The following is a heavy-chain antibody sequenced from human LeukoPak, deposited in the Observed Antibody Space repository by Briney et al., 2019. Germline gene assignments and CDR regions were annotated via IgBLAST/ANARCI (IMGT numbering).Heavy chain of an antibody. CDR2: IYTSGST. D-gene: IGHD6-19*01. CDR3: ARDSRGAGWYVIDY. CDR1: GGSISSGSYY. V-gene: IGHV4-61*02. J-gene: IGHJ4*02. Sequence: SETLSLTRTVSGGSISSGSYYWSWIRQPAGKGLEWIGRIYTSGSTNYNPSLKSRVTISVDTSKNQFSLKLSSVTAADTAVYYCARDSRGAGWYVIDYWGQGTLVTVSS.